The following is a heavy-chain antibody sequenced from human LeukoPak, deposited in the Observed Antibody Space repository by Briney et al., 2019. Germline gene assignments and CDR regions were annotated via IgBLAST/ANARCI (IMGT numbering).Heavy chain of an antibody. Sequence: PGGSLGLSCAASGFTFSSYAMHWVRQAPGKGLEWVAVISYDGSNKYYADSVKGRFTISRDNSKNTLYLQMNSLRAEDTAVYYCARAGDYWGQGTLVTVSS. V-gene: IGHV3-30-3*01. CDR2: ISYDGSNK. CDR3: ARAGDY. CDR1: GFTFSSYA. J-gene: IGHJ4*02.